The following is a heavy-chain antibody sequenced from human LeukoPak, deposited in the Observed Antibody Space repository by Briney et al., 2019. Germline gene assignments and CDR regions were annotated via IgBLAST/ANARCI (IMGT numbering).Heavy chain of an antibody. D-gene: IGHD3-3*02. Sequence: LVASVKVSCKASGYTFTGYYMHWVRQAPGQGLEWMGWINPNSGGTNYAQKFQGRVTMTRDTSISTAYMELSRLRSDDTAVYYCASIFGVVILDAFDIWGQGTMVTVSS. CDR3: ASIFGVVILDAFDI. V-gene: IGHV1-2*03. CDR1: GYTFTGYY. J-gene: IGHJ3*02. CDR2: INPNSGGT.